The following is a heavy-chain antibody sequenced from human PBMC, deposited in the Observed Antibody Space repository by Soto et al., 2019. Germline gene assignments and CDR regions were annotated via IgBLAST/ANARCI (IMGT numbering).Heavy chain of an antibody. CDR1: GHTFTDYY. CDR2: INPNSGDT. V-gene: IGHV1-2*04. Sequence: QVQLAQSGAEVKNPGASVKVSCKASGHTFTDYYIHWLRQAPAQGLEWMGWINPNSGDTKYAQKFQGWATMTRDTSISTTYMELSRLTSDDTALYYCARGPSHGAFDIWGQGTIITVSS. J-gene: IGHJ3*02. CDR3: ARGPSHGAFDI.